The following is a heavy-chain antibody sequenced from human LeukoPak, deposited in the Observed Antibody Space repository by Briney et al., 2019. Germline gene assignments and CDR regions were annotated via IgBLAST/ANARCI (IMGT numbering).Heavy chain of an antibody. V-gene: IGHV3-30*02. D-gene: IGHD6-6*01. CDR3: AKAIHSSSSGVVDY. J-gene: IGHJ4*02. CDR2: IRYDGSNK. Sequence: PGGSLRLSCAASGFTFSNYAMHWGRQAPGKGLEWVTFIRYDGSNKYYAESVKGRFTISRDNSKNTLYLQMSSLRAEDTAVYYCAKAIHSSSSGVVDYWGQGTLVTVSS. CDR1: GFTFSNYA.